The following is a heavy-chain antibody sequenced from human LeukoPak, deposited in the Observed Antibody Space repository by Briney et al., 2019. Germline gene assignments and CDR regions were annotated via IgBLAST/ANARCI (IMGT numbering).Heavy chain of an antibody. CDR2: INPNSGGT. CDR1: GYTFTGYY. V-gene: IGHV1-2*02. J-gene: IGHJ4*02. Sequence: ASVKVSCKASGYTFTGYYIHWVRQAPGQGLEWMGWINPNSGGTNYAQRFQGRVTMTRDTSTTTVYMELSRLRSDDTAVYYCARGSYLDYWGQGTLVTVSS. CDR3: ARGSYLDY.